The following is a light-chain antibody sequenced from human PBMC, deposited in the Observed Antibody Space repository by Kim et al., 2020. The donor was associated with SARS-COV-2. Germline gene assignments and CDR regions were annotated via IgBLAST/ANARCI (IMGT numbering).Light chain of an antibody. V-gene: IGKV3-15*01. CDR3: QQYNYWPQT. CDR1: QSVSNN. J-gene: IGKJ1*01. CDR2: GAS. Sequence: EIVMTQSPATLSVSPGERATLSCRASQSVSNNLAWYQQKPAQAPRLLIYGASTRATGIPARFSGSGSGTEFTLTISSLQSEDFAVYYCQQYNYWPQTFGQGTKVDIK.